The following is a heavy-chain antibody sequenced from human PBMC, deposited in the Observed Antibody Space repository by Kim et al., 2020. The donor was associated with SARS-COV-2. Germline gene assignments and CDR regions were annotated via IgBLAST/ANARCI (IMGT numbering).Heavy chain of an antibody. CDR3: AREVAVAGYYYYGMDV. J-gene: IGHJ6*02. CDR2: IIPILGIA. V-gene: IGHV1-69*04. CDR1: GGTFSSYA. D-gene: IGHD6-19*01. Sequence: SVKVSCKASGGTFSSYAISWVRQAPGQGLEWMGRIIPILGIANYAQKFQGRVTITADKSTSTAYMELSSLRSEDTAVYYCAREVAVAGYYYYGMDVWGQGTTVTDSS.